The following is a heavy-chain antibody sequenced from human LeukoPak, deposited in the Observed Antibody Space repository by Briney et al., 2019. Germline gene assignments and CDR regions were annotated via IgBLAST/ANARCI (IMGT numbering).Heavy chain of an antibody. V-gene: IGHV3-48*01. J-gene: IGHJ4*02. D-gene: IGHD2-15*01. CDR1: GFTFSSYS. CDR3: ARGYCRGGSCYSRDLFDY. Sequence: GGSLRLSCAASGFTFSSYSMNWVRQAPGKGLEWISFISSSSTTIYYADSVKGRFTISRDNAKNSLYLQMNSLRAEDTAVYYCARGYCRGGSCYSRDLFDYWGQGTLVTVSS. CDR2: ISSSSTTI.